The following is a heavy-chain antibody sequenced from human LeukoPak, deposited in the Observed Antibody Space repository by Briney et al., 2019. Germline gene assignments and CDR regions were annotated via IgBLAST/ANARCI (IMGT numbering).Heavy chain of an antibody. CDR1: GFTFSDYY. CDR3: VKDRDSGYDSLDY. J-gene: IGHJ4*02. CDR2: ISSNGGRR. D-gene: IGHD5-12*01. Sequence: GGSLRLSCAASGFTFSDYYMSWIRQAPGKGLEYVSAISSNGGRRFYADSVKGRFTISRDNSRNTLYLQMSSLRPEDTAVYHCVKDRDSGYDSLDYWGQGTLVTVSS. V-gene: IGHV3-64D*06.